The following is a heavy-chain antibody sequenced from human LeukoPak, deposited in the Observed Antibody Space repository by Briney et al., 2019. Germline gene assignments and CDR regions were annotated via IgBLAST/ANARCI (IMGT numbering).Heavy chain of an antibody. V-gene: IGHV4-39*07. D-gene: IGHD7-27*01. J-gene: IGHJ4*02. Sequence: PSETLSLTCTVSGGSISSSIYYWGWIRQSPGKGLEWIGSIYYSGSTYYNPSLKSRVTLSVDTSKNQYSLKVTPVTAADTAVYYCASRKLGNDYWGQGTLVTVSS. CDR3: ASRKLGNDY. CDR1: GGSISSSIYY. CDR2: IYYSGST.